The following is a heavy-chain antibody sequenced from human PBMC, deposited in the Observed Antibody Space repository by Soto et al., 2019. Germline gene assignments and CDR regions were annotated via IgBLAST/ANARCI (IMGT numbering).Heavy chain of an antibody. J-gene: IGHJ6*02. CDR3: ARVGGGLASLGYYGMDV. CDR1: GGTLSSSD. Sequence: QVQLVQSGAEVKKPGSSVKVSCKASGGTLSSSDISWVRLAPRQGLEWMGWINPNSGGTNYAQRFQGWVTMTRDRSISTAYMELSRLKSDDTAVYYCARVGGGLASLGYYGMDVWGQGTTVTVSS. CDR2: INPNSGGT. D-gene: IGHD3-10*01. V-gene: IGHV1-2*04.